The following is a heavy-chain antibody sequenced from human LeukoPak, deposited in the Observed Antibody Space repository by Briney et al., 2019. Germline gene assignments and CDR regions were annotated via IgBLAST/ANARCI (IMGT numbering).Heavy chain of an antibody. J-gene: IGHJ3*02. CDR3: ARRLTKTNDAFDI. Sequence: SETLSLTCTVSGVSVSSSNYYWGWIRQPPGKGLEWIGSIYYSGSTYYNPSLKSRVTISVDTSKNQFSLKLSSVTAADTAVYYCARRLTKTNDAFDIWGQGTIVTVSS. CDR2: IYYSGST. D-gene: IGHD2-8*01. V-gene: IGHV4-39*01. CDR1: GVSVSSSNYY.